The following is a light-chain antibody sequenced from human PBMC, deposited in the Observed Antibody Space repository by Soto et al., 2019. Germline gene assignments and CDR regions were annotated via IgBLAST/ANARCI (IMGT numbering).Light chain of an antibody. Sequence: QSVLTQPASVSGSPGQSITISCTGTSSDVGAFNYVSWYLQYPGKAPKLMIYEVGNRPSGVSNRFSGSKSGNTASLTISGFQFEDEADYYSCSYAGGSIYVFGPGTKLTAL. CDR3: CSYAGGSIYV. J-gene: IGLJ1*01. CDR2: EVG. V-gene: IGLV2-14*01. CDR1: SSDVGAFNY.